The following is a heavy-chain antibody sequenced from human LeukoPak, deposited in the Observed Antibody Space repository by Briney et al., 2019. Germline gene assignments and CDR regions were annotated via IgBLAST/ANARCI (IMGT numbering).Heavy chain of an antibody. CDR1: GFTFSSYG. J-gene: IGHJ6*02. V-gene: IGHV3-33*01. CDR3: ARDYHSPNFDWLLGYYYYGMDV. D-gene: IGHD3-9*01. Sequence: GRSLRLSCAASGFTFSSYGMHWVRQAPGKGLEWVAVIWYDGSNKYYADSVKGRFTISRDNSKNTLYLQMNSLRAEDTAVYYCARDYHSPNFDWLLGYYYYGMDVWGQGTTVTVSS. CDR2: IWYDGSNK.